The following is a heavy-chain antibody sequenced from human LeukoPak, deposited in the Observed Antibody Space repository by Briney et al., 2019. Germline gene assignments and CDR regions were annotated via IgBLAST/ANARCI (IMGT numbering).Heavy chain of an antibody. CDR3: AKVTLLWFGESNFDY. J-gene: IGHJ4*02. V-gene: IGHV3-23*01. D-gene: IGHD3-10*01. Sequence: PGGSLRLSCAAFGFTFSSYAMSWVRQAPGKGLEWVSAISGSGGSTYYADSVKGRFTISRDNSKNTLYLQMNSLRAEDTAVYYCAKVTLLWFGESNFDYWGQGTLVTVSS. CDR1: GFTFSSYA. CDR2: ISGSGGST.